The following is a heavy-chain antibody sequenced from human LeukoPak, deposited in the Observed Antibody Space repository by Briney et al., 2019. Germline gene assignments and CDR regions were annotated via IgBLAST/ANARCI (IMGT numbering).Heavy chain of an antibody. V-gene: IGHV4-4*07. Sequence: SETLSLTCTVSGGSISTGSISSYYWSWVRQPAGKGLEWTGRIYNSGTTNYNPSLKSRVTMSVDTSKNQFSLKLNSVTAADTAVYYCARGAPSDYWGQGTLVTVSS. CDR2: IYNSGTT. CDR1: GGSISTGSISSYY. CDR3: ARGAPSDY. J-gene: IGHJ4*02.